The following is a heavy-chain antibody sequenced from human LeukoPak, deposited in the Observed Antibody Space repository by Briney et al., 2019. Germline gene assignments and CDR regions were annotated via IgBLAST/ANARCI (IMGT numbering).Heavy chain of an antibody. V-gene: IGHV3-23*01. Sequence: PGGSLRLSCAAAGFTFASFAMSWVRQAPGKGLEWVAAINGNGRNTYYTDSVKGRFTISRDNSKNTLYLQMNSLRAEDTAEYYCELSWTGKNYFDYWRPGVLVTVSS. D-gene: IGHD3/OR15-3a*01. CDR1: GFTFASFA. CDR2: INGNGRNT. CDR3: ELSWTGKNYFDY. J-gene: IGHJ4*02.